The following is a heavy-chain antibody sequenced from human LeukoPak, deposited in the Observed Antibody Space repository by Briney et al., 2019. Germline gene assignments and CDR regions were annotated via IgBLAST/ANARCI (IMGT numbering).Heavy chain of an antibody. J-gene: IGHJ4*02. V-gene: IGHV1-18*04. CDR1: GYPFTSYG. CDR2: ISAYNGNT. CDR3: ARDRAAGVGDY. Sequence: ASVKVSCKASGYPFTSYGISWVRQAPGHGLESMGWISAYNGNTNYAQKLQGRVTMTTDTSTSTAYVELRSLRSDDTAVYYCARDRAAGVGDYWGQGSLVSVSS. D-gene: IGHD2-8*01.